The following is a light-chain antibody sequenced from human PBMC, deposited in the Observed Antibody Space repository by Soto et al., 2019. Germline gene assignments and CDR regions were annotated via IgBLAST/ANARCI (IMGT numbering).Light chain of an antibody. J-gene: IGLJ1*01. Sequence: QSVLAQPASVSGSPGQSITIPCTGTTSDIGAYDYVSWYQQHPGKVPKLIIFEVTKRPSGFSSRFSGSKSGNTASLTISGLQAEDEADYYCSSYTSISTLYVFGTGTKVTVL. CDR3: SSYTSISTLYV. CDR1: TSDIGAYDY. CDR2: EVT. V-gene: IGLV2-14*01.